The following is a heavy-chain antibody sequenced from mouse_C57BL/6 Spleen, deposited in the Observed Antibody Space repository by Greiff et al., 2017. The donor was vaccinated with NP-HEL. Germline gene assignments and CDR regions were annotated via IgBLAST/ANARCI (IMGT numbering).Heavy chain of an antibody. V-gene: IGHV1-26*01. CDR1: GYTFTDYY. CDR2: INPNNGGT. D-gene: IGHD1-1*01. CDR3: ARGHGFDY. J-gene: IGHJ2*01. Sequence: EVQLQQSGPELVKPGASVKISCKASGYTFTDYYMNWVKQSHGKSLEWIGDINPNNGGTSYNQKFKGKATWTVDKSSSPAYMELRSLTSDDSAVYYCARGHGFDYWGQGTTLTVAS.